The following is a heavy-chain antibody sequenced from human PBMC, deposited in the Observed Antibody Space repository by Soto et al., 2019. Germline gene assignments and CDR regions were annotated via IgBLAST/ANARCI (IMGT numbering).Heavy chain of an antibody. CDR1: GGSFSGYY. CDR3: ARVVRGYSSGWYDSTDY. D-gene: IGHD6-19*01. V-gene: IGHV4-34*01. CDR2: INHSGST. J-gene: IGHJ4*02. Sequence: QVQLQQWGAGLLKPSETLSLTCAVYGGSFSGYYWSWIRQPPGKGLEWIGEINHSGSTNYNPSLKSRVTISVDTSKNQFSLKLSSVTAADTAVYYCARVVRGYSSGWYDSTDYWGQGTLVTVSS.